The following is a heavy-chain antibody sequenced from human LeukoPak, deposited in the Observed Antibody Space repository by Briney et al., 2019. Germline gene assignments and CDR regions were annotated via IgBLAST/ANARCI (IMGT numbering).Heavy chain of an antibody. Sequence: ASVKVSCKPSGYRFTNYGLTWVRQAPGQGLEWVGWISTYNGNTNYAQNLQGRVTLTTDTSTGTGYMELKSLRSDDTAVYYCARDLAAHYYDGVGSGWFDPWGQGTLVTVSS. V-gene: IGHV1-18*01. CDR3: ARDLAAHYYDGVGSGWFDP. J-gene: IGHJ5*02. D-gene: IGHD3-22*01. CDR1: GYRFTNYG. CDR2: ISTYNGNT.